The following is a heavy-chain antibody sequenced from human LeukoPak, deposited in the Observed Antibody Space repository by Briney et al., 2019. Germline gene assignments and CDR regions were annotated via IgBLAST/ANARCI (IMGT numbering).Heavy chain of an antibody. Sequence: SETLSLTCAAYGGSFSGYYWRWIRQPPGKGLEWIGEINHSGSTNYNPSLKSRVTISVDTSKNQFSLKLSSVTAADTAVYYCARGASRDGYSDFDYWGQGTLVTVSS. CDR2: INHSGST. V-gene: IGHV4-34*01. CDR1: GGSFSGYY. J-gene: IGHJ4*02. D-gene: IGHD5-24*01. CDR3: ARGASRDGYSDFDY.